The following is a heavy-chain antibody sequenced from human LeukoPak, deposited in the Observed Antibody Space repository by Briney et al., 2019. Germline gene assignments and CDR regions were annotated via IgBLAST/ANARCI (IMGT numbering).Heavy chain of an antibody. Sequence: SETLSLTCTVSGGSISSSNWWSWVRQPPGKGLEWIGEIYHSGSTNYNPSLKSRVTISVDKSKNQFSLKLSSVTAADTAVYYCARGNIVVVPAASTYYYYGMDVWGQGTTVTVSS. V-gene: IGHV4-4*02. CDR3: ARGNIVVVPAASTYYYYGMDV. CDR1: GGSISSSNW. J-gene: IGHJ6*02. D-gene: IGHD2-2*01. CDR2: IYHSGST.